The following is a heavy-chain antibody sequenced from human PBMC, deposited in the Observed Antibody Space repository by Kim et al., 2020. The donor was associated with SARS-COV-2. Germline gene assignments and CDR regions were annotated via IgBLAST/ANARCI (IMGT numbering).Heavy chain of an antibody. D-gene: IGHD6-19*01. J-gene: IGHJ3*02. CDR3: VRDGHPIVYNSGWSGACDI. CDR2: TYYRSKWYH. V-gene: IGHV6-1*01. Sequence: SQTLSLTCVISGDSVSSNTAAWNWIRQSPSRGLEWLGRTYYRSKWYHDYAVSVKSRITINPDTSKNQFSLQLNSVTPEDTAVYYCVRDGHPIVYNSGWSGACDIWGRGTMVSVSS. CDR1: GDSVSSNTAA.